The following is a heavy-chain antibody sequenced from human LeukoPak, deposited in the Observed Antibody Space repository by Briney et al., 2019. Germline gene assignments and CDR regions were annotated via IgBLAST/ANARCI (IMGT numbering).Heavy chain of an antibody. CDR1: GGSISSYY. CDR2: IYTSGST. J-gene: IGHJ4*02. Sequence: SETLSLTCTVSGGSISSYYWSWIRQPAGKGLEWIGRIYTSGSTNYNPSLKSRVTMSVDTSKNQFSLKLSSVTAADTAVYYCAREGISSGWPYFDYWGQRTLVTVSS. CDR3: AREGISSGWPYFDY. D-gene: IGHD6-19*01. V-gene: IGHV4-4*07.